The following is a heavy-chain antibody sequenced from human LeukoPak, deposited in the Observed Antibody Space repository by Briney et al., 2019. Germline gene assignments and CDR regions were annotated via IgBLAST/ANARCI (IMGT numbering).Heavy chain of an antibody. V-gene: IGHV4-34*01. CDR2: INHSGST. CDR1: GGSFSGYY. CDR3: ARYSSGWQFNWFDP. Sequence: SETLSLTCAVYGGSFSGYYWSWIRQPPGKGLEWIGEINHSGSTNYNPSLKSRVTISVDTSKNQFSLKLSSVTAADTAVYYCARYSSGWQFNWFDPWGQGTLVTVSS. J-gene: IGHJ5*01. D-gene: IGHD6-19*01.